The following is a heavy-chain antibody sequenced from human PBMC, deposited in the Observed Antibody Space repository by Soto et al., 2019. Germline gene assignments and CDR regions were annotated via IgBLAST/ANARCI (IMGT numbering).Heavy chain of an antibody. Sequence: GGSLRLSCAASGFTFSSYSMNWVRQAPGKGLEWVSSISSSSSYIYYADSVKGRFTISRDNAKNSLYLQMNSLRAEDTAVYYCAGAMVRGVIITYNDYWGQGTLVTVSS. V-gene: IGHV3-21*01. J-gene: IGHJ4*02. CDR2: ISSSSSYI. CDR1: GFTFSSYS. CDR3: AGAMVRGVIITYNDY. D-gene: IGHD3-10*01.